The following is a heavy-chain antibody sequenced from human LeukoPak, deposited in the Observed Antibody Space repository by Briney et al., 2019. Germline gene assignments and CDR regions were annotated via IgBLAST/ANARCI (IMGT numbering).Heavy chain of an antibody. CDR3: AKGYGYSSSWTSNYYFYGLDV. J-gene: IGHJ6*02. CDR1: GFTFRTYA. D-gene: IGHD6-13*01. V-gene: IGHV3-23*01. Sequence: HGGSLRLSCAASGFTFRTYAMSWVRQAPGKGLEWVSAISDSDSGTYYADSVMGRFTISRDNSKNTLYLQMNSLRAEDTAAYYCAKGYGYSSSWTSNYYFYGLDVWGQGTTVTV. CDR2: ISDSDSGT.